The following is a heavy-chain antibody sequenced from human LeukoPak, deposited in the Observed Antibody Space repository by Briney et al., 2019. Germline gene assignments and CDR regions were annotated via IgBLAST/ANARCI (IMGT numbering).Heavy chain of an antibody. V-gene: IGHV3-48*04. Sequence: GGSLRLSCAASGFIFSSYSVNWVRQAPGKGLEWVSYISSSSSSMYYADSVKGRFTISRDNAKNSLYLQMNSLRAEDTAVYYCARASGGGGTYYYYDMDVWGQGTTVTVSS. CDR2: ISSSSSSM. CDR3: ARASGGGGTYYYYDMDV. CDR1: GFIFSSYS. J-gene: IGHJ6*02.